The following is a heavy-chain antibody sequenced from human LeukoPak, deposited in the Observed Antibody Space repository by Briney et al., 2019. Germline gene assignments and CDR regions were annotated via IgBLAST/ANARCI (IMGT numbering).Heavy chain of an antibody. CDR3: ARHDTPGYSPLPGDY. CDR2: ISYDGSNE. J-gene: IGHJ4*02. CDR1: GFTFSSYA. Sequence: GGSLRLSCADSGFTFSSYAMHCVRQAPHKGLERVAVISYDGSNEYYADSVTRRLTISGDNSKNTLYLQMNSRRAEDTAVYYCARHDTPGYSPLPGDYWGQGTLVTVSS. V-gene: IGHV3-30-3*01. D-gene: IGHD6-13*01.